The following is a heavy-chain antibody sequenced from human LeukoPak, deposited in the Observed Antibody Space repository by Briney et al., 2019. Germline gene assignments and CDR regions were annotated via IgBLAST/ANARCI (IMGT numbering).Heavy chain of an antibody. CDR2: ISGYSGNA. J-gene: IGHJ4*02. D-gene: IGHD2-2*01. V-gene: IGHV1-18*01. Sequence: ASVKVSCKASGYTFTSYGISWVRQAPGQGLEWMGWISGYSGNANYVQKFQGRVTMATDTSTSTVYMELRSLRSDDTAVYYCARDIATVVHQEWGQGTLVTVSS. CDR3: ARDIATVVHQE. CDR1: GYTFTSYG.